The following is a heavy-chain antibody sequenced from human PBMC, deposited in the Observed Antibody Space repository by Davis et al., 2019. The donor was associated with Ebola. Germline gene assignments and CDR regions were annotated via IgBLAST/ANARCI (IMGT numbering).Heavy chain of an antibody. Sequence: GGSLRLSFAASGFTFSTYGMHWVRQAPGKGLEWVAVISYDGSNKYYADSVKGRFTISRDNSKNTLYLQMNSLRAEDTAVYYCARVRAISGSLDYFDYWGQGTLVTVSS. V-gene: IGHV3-30*03. D-gene: IGHD1-26*01. CDR2: ISYDGSNK. CDR1: GFTFSTYG. CDR3: ARVRAISGSLDYFDY. J-gene: IGHJ4*02.